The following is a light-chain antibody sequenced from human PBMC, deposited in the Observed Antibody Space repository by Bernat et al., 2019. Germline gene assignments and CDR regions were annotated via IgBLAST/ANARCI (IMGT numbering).Light chain of an antibody. CDR3: SSYTTSSTLV. CDR1: SNDIGDYNY. Sequence: SALTQPASVSGSPGQAITISCTGTSNDIGDYNYVSWYQQHPGKAPKLMIFDVSDRPTWVSHRFSGSKSGNTASLTISGLQAEDEADYYCSSYTTSSTLVFGGGTKLTVL. CDR2: DVS. J-gene: IGLJ2*01. V-gene: IGLV2-14*03.